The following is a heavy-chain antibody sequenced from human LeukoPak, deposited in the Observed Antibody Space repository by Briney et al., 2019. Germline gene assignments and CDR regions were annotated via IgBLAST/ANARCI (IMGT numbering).Heavy chain of an antibody. Sequence: SETLSLTCAVYGGSLSGYYWTWIRQSPGKGLEWIGEINYSGNTNYNRSLKSRVTISADTSKNQFSLSLASVTAADTAVYYCARRGTAYCRGGNCYSDKYFDYWGQGTQVTVSS. CDR2: INYSGNT. D-gene: IGHD2-15*01. V-gene: IGHV4-34*01. J-gene: IGHJ4*02. CDR1: GGSLSGYY. CDR3: ARRGTAYCRGGNCYSDKYFDY.